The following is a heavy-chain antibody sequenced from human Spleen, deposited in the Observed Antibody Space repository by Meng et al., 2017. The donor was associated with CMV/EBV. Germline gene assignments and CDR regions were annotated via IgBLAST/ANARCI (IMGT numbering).Heavy chain of an antibody. Sequence: SETLSLTCTVSGASISISDYYWGWIRQPPGKGLEWIGTIYYSGSTNYNPSLKSRVTISVDTSKNQFSLKLSSVTAADTAVYYCARLARGRIKFDYWGQGTLVTVSS. CDR2: IYYSGST. CDR3: ARLARGRIKFDY. D-gene: IGHD2-15*01. J-gene: IGHJ4*02. V-gene: IGHV4-39*01. CDR1: GASISISDYY.